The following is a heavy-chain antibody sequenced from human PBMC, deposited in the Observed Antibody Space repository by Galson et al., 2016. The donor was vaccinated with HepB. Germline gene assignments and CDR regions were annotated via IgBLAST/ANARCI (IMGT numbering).Heavy chain of an antibody. Sequence: SGAEVKKPGESLRISCKGSGYNFTSEFIGWVRQLPGKGLEWMGIIQLIDSHTRYSPSFQGHVTISADNSISTAYLQWSSLKASDTAMYYCARRRTSGYYPWYFDLWGGGTLVIVTS. D-gene: IGHD3-22*01. J-gene: IGHJ2*01. V-gene: IGHV5-51*01. CDR2: IQLIDSHT. CDR3: ARRRTSGYYPWYFDL. CDR1: GYNFTSEF.